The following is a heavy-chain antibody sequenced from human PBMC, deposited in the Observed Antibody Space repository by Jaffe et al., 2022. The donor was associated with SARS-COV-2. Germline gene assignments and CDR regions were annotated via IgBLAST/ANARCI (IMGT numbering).Heavy chain of an antibody. J-gene: IGHJ4*02. V-gene: IGHV3-30*04. CDR3: ARGPVYYYDSSGYLDY. Sequence: QVQLVESGGGVVQPGRSLRLSCAASGFTFSSYAMHWVRQAPGKGLEWVAVISYDGSNKYYADSVKGRFTISRDNSKNTLYLQMNSLRAEDTAVYYCARGPVYYYDSSGYLDYWGQGTLVTVSS. CDR2: ISYDGSNK. D-gene: IGHD3-22*01. CDR1: GFTFSSYA.